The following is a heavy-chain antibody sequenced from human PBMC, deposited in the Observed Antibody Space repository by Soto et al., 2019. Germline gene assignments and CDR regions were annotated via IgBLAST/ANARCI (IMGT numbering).Heavy chain of an antibody. D-gene: IGHD3-10*01. CDR2: IDPSDSYT. V-gene: IGHV5-10-1*01. Sequence: GESLKISCKGSGYSFTSYWISWVRQMPGKGLEWMGRIDPSDSYTNYSPSFQGHVTISADKSISTAYLQWSSLKASDTAMYYCARPGYGSGSYVNWFDLWGQGTLVIVSS. CDR3: ARPGYGSGSYVNWFDL. J-gene: IGHJ5*02. CDR1: GYSFTSYW.